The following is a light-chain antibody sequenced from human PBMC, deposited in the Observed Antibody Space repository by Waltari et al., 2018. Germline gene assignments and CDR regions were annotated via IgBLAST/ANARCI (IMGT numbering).Light chain of an antibody. V-gene: IGLV2-23*02. J-gene: IGLJ7*01. Sequence: QSALTQPASVSGSPGQSTTISCSGSSSNVGSYKLVSWYQQNPGKAPKLMIYEVDKRATGIPGRFSGSKSDSTASLTISGLQAEDEAVYYCCSYSGSTFVFGGGTQLTVL. CDR3: CSYSGSTFV. CDR2: EVD. CDR1: SSNVGSYKL.